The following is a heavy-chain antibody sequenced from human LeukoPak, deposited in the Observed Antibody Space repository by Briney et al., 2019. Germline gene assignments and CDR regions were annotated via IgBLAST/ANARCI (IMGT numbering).Heavy chain of an antibody. V-gene: IGHV4-59*12. D-gene: IGHD6-19*01. CDR3: AKEAGKLVAGIQWGHY. J-gene: IGHJ4*02. Sequence: PSETLSLTCTVSGGSISSYYWSWIRQPPGKGLEWIGYIYYSRSTNYNPSLKSRVTISVDTSKNQFSLKLSSVTAADTAVYYCAKEAGKLVAGIQWGHYWGQGTLVTVSS. CDR1: GGSISSYY. CDR2: IYYSRST.